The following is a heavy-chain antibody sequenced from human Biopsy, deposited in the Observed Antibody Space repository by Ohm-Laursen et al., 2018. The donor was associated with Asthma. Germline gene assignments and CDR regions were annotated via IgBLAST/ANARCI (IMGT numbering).Heavy chain of an antibody. CDR2: INHSGST. Sequence: SETLSLTCAVYGGSFSGYYWSWIRQPPGKGLEWIGEINHSGSTNYNPSLKSRVTISVDTSKSQVSLSLTSVSAADTAVYFCARVRRYGDIFFGMDVWGQGTTVTVSS. CDR3: ARVRRYGDIFFGMDV. CDR1: GGSFSGYY. V-gene: IGHV4-34*01. J-gene: IGHJ6*01. D-gene: IGHD4-17*01.